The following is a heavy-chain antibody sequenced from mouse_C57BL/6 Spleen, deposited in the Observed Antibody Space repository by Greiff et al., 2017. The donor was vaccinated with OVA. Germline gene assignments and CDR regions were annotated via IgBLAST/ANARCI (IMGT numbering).Heavy chain of an antibody. CDR1: GYTFTSYG. CDR2: IYPRSGNT. V-gene: IGHV1-81*01. J-gene: IGHJ3*01. CDR3: ARGDAWFAY. Sequence: VQLQQSGAELARTGASVKLSCKASGYTFTSYGISWVKQRTGQGLEWIGEIYPRSGNTYYNEKFKGKATLTADKSSSTAYMELRSLTSEDSAVYFCARGDAWFAYWGQGTLVTVSA.